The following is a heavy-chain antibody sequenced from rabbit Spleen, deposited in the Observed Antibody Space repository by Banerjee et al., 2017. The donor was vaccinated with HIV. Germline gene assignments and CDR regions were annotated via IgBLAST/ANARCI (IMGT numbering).Heavy chain of an antibody. Sequence: QSLEESGGDLVKPGASLTLTCTASGVSFSTNHYMCWVRQAPGKGLEWIACIEGGSSAFSYFASWAKGRFIMSRTSSTTVTLQMTSLTAADTATYICARDLVTVIGWNFNLWGQGTLVTVS. CDR1: GVSFSTNHY. J-gene: IGHJ4*01. V-gene: IGHV1S40*01. D-gene: IGHD5-1*01. CDR2: IEGGSSAFS. CDR3: ARDLVTVIGWNFNL.